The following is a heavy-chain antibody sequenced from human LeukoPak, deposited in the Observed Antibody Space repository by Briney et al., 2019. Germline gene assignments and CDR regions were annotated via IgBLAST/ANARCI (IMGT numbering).Heavy chain of an antibody. D-gene: IGHD4-17*01. CDR2: ISGSGGST. CDR1: GFTFSSYA. J-gene: IGHJ2*01. CDR3: ARYYADYDHWYFDL. Sequence: GGSLRLSCAASGFTFSSYAMSWVRQAPGKGLEWVSAISGSGGSTYYADSVKGRFTISRDNSKNTLYLQMNSLRAEDTAVYYCARYYADYDHWYFDLWGRGTLVTVSS. V-gene: IGHV3-23*01.